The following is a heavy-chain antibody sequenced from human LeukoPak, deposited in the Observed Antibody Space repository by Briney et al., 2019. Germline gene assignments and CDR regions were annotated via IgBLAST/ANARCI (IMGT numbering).Heavy chain of an antibody. J-gene: IGHJ4*02. CDR2: ISSSGSTI. CDR3: ARDRDDFWSGYYIDY. V-gene: IGHV3-11*01. Sequence: GGSLRLSCAASGFPFSDYYMSWIHQAPGKGLEGVSYISSSGSTIYYADSVKGRFTISRDNAKNSLYLQMNSLRAEDTAVYYCARDRDDFWSGYYIDYWGQGTLVTVSS. CDR1: GFPFSDYY. D-gene: IGHD3-3*01.